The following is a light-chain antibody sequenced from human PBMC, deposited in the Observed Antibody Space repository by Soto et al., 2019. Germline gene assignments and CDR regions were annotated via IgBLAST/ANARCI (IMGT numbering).Light chain of an antibody. CDR2: STD. CDR1: STDVGSHN. Sequence: QSALTQAAFVSESPGQSISLSCGGTSTDVGSHNYVSWYQQHPGKAPKLLIYSTDQRPSGVPDRFSGSKSGTSASLAISGLQSDDEADYYCAAWDDNLNGLVFGGGTQLTVL. J-gene: IGLJ7*01. V-gene: IGLV2-14*03. CDR3: AAWDDNLNGLV.